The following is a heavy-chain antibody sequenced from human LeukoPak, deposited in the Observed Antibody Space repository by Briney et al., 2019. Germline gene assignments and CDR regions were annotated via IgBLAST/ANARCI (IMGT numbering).Heavy chain of an antibody. CDR2: ISSSSSYI. V-gene: IGHV3-21*01. CDR3: ARSVTTLNTNFDY. D-gene: IGHD4-17*01. Sequence: GGSLRLSCAASGFIFSTYSMNWVRQAPGKGREWVSSISSSSSYIYYADSVKGRFTISRDNAKKSLYLQMNSLRAEDTAVYYCARSVTTLNTNFDYWGQGTLVTVSS. CDR1: GFIFSTYS. J-gene: IGHJ4*02.